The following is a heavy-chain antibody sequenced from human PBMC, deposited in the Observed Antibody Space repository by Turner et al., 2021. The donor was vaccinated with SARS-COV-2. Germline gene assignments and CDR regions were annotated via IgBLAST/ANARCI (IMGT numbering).Heavy chain of an antibody. CDR2: RKQDGSER. Sequence: EVQLVVSGGGLVQPGGSLRLSCAASAFTFSSYWMTWVRQAPGKGLEWVANRKQDGSERYYVDSVKGRFTISRDNSKNTLYLQMNSLRAEDTAVYYCARDRVSSSWTFDYWGQGTLVTVSS. V-gene: IGHV3-7*01. CDR1: AFTFSSYW. CDR3: ARDRVSSSWTFDY. J-gene: IGHJ4*02. D-gene: IGHD6-13*01.